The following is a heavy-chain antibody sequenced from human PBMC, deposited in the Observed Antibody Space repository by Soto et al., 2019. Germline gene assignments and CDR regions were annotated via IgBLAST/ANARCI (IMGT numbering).Heavy chain of an antibody. V-gene: IGHV4-30-4*01. J-gene: IGHJ4*02. D-gene: IGHD6-19*01. CDR2: IYYSGNT. CDR1: GGSIINRDYY. CDR3: ASGGSGGVAANFDY. Sequence: SGTPXLTSTVSGGSIINRDYYWSWIRQPPGKGLEWIGYIYYSGNTYYNPSLKSRVMISVDTSKNQFSLNLSSVTAADTAVYYCASGGSGGVAANFDYWGQGIPVTVSS.